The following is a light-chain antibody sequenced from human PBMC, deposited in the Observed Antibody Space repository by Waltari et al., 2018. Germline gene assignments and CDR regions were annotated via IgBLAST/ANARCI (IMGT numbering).Light chain of an antibody. CDR2: KVS. CDR3: MQGTHWPWT. V-gene: IGKV2-30*01. J-gene: IGKJ1*01. CDR1: QTLIYTDGNTY. Sequence: DVVMTQSPPSLPVTLGQPASMSCRSSQTLIYTDGNTYLSWFLQRPGQYPRRLIYKVSDRDPGVPDRFAGSGSGTDFTLRIKKVEAEDVGVYYCMQGTHWPWTFGQGTKMEIE.